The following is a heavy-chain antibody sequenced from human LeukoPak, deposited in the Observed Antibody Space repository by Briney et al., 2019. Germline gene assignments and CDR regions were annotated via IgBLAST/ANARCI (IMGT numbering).Heavy chain of an antibody. D-gene: IGHD2/OR15-2a*01. J-gene: IGHJ5*02. CDR2: IYYSGST. CDR3: ARHVRVPNWFDP. CDR1: GGSISSYY. V-gene: IGHV4-59*08. Sequence: SETLSLTCTVSGGSISSYYWSWIRQPPGKGLEWIGYIYYSGSTNYNPSLKSRVTLSVDTSKNQFSLKLSSVTAADTAVYYCARHVRVPNWFDPWGQGTLVTVSS.